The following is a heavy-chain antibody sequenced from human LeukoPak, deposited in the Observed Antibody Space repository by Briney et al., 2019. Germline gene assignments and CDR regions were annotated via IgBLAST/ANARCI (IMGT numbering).Heavy chain of an antibody. J-gene: IGHJ4*02. CDR1: GFTFSNYA. D-gene: IGHD6-19*01. V-gene: IGHV3-30-3*01. CDR3: ASNEERSGWYGSDY. Sequence: GGSLRLPCAASGFTFSNYAMHWVRQAPGKGLEWVAVISNDGNNKYYADSVKGRFTISRDNSKSTLYLQMNSLRTEDTAVYYSASNEERSGWYGSDYWGQGTLVTVSS. CDR2: ISNDGNNK.